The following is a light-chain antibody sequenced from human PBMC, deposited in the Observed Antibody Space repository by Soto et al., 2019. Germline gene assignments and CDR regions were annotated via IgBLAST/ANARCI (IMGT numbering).Light chain of an antibody. V-gene: IGLV2-11*01. CDR2: DVG. J-gene: IGLJ1*01. CDR3: CSYAGTYIFSYV. CDR1: SSDVGGYNY. Sequence: QSALTQPRSVSGSPGQSVTISCTGTSSDVGGYNYVSWYQQHPGKAPKLMIYDVGKRPSGVPDRFSGSKSGNTASLTISGLHAEDEADYYCCSYAGTYIFSYVFGTGTKLTVL.